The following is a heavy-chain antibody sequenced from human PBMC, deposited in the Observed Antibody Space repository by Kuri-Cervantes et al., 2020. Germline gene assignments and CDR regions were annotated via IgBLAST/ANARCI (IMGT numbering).Heavy chain of an antibody. D-gene: IGHD1-1*01. V-gene: IGHV4-59*01. Sequence: ESLKISCTVSGGSISSYYWSWIRRPPGKGLEWIGYIYYSGSTNYNPSLKSRVTISVDTSKNQFSLKLSSVTAADTAVYYCATRAYPDYYMDVWGKGTTVTVSS. J-gene: IGHJ6*03. CDR1: GGSISSYY. CDR3: ATRAYPDYYMDV. CDR2: IYYSGST.